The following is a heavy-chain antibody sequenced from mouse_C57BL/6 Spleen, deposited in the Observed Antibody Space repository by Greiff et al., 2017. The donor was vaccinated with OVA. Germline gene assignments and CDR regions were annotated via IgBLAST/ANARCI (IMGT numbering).Heavy chain of an antibody. CDR2: INYDGSST. CDR3: ARDRGLYYFDY. CDR1: GFTFSDYY. J-gene: IGHJ2*01. V-gene: IGHV5-16*01. Sequence: EVMLVESEGGLVQPGSSMKLSCTASGFTFSDYYMAWVRQVPEKGLEWVANINYDGSSTYYLDSLKSRFIISRDNAKNILYLQMSSLKSEDTATYYCARDRGLYYFDYWGQGTTLTVSS.